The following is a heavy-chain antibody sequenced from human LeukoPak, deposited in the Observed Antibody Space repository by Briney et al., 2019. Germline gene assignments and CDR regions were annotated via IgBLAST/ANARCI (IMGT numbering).Heavy chain of an antibody. CDR3: ARGGWDIVATILDY. V-gene: IGHV3-33*01. CDR2: IWYDGSNK. D-gene: IGHD5-12*01. CDR1: GLTFSSYG. J-gene: IGHJ4*02. Sequence: GGSLRLSCAASGLTFSSYGMHWVRQAPGKGLEWVAVIWYDGSNKYYADSVKGRFTISRDNSKNTLYLQMNSLRAEDTAVYYCARGGWDIVATILDYWGQGTLVTVSS.